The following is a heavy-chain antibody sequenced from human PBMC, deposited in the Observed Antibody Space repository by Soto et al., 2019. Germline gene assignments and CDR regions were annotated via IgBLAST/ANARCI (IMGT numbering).Heavy chain of an antibody. CDR2: IIPIFGPA. CDR3: ATGSFTSTGGRIGYHYNAMDV. D-gene: IGHD1-1*01. CDR1: GGTFTSYA. J-gene: IGHJ6*02. V-gene: IGHV1-69*13. Sequence: SVKVSCKASGGTFTSYAISWVRQAPGQGLEWMGGIIPIFGPANFAKNFQGRVTITADESTTTAYMELSSLTSEDTAVYYCATGSFTSTGGRIGYHYNAMDVWGQGTTVTVSS.